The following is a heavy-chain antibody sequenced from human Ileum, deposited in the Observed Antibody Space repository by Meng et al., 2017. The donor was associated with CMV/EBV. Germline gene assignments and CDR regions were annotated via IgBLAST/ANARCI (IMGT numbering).Heavy chain of an antibody. D-gene: IGHD2/OR15-2a*01. CDR3: AKALGIDFSDFDY. J-gene: IGHJ4*02. CDR2: IRGSGGTT. CDR1: GFTFDTYA. V-gene: IGHV3-23*01. Sequence: EEELLESGGGLVQPGGSLRLSCAASGFTFDTYAMGWVRQAPGKGLDWVSAIRGSGGTTYYADSVKGRFTISRDNSKNTLYLQMNSLRAEDTAVYYCAKALGIDFSDFDYWGRGTLVTVSS.